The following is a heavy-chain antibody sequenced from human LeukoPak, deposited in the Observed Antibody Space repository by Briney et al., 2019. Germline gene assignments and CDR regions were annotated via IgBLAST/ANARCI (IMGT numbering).Heavy chain of an antibody. CDR1: GFTFSNYW. J-gene: IGHJ5*02. CDR3: ARVGVGSTSGKFDP. Sequence: GGSLRLSCAASGFTFSNYWMRWVRQAPGKGLVWVSRTNSDGSSINYADSVKGRFTISRDNAKNTLYLQMNSLRDEDTAVYYCARVGVGSTSGKFDPWGQGTLVTVSS. V-gene: IGHV3-74*01. CDR2: TNSDGSSI. D-gene: IGHD1-26*01.